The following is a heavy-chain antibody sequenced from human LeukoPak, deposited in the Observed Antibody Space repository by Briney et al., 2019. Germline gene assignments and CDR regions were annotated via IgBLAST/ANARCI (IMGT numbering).Heavy chain of an antibody. V-gene: IGHV4-31*03. D-gene: IGHD2-2*01. CDR1: GGSISGGGYY. CDR3: ARATHITVVVVPAAISGMDV. J-gene: IGHJ6*02. Sequence: RPSQTLSLTCTVSGGSISGGGYYWTWIRQHPGKGLEWIGYIYYSGSTDYNPSLKSRLSMSVDMSNNQFPLSLSSVTAADTAVYYCARATHITVVVVPAAISGMDVWGQGTTVTVSS. CDR2: IYYSGST.